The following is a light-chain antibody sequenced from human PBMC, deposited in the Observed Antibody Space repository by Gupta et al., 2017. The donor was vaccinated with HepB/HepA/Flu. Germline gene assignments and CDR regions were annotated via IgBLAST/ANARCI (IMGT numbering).Light chain of an antibody. J-gene: IGKJ1*01. V-gene: IGKV2-28*01. CDR1: RSLLQTRGYNS. Sequence: IEMPQSPPSLPVPPGAPASISSRSGRSLLQTRGYNSLDWDLPQTGQSPQLPIYLGSNRPSGVPDRFSGSASGTEFTLKISRVEAEDVAVDYCMQAQDPGTFGQGTKVEIK. CDR2: LGS. CDR3: MQAQDPGT.